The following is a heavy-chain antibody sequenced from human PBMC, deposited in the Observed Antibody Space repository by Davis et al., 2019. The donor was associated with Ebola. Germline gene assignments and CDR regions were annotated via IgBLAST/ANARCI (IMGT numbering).Heavy chain of an antibody. Sequence: PGGSLRLSCAASGFTFSTYAMTWVRQAPGKGLEWVSRISGSGGDPHYADPVKGRFAISRDNSKNTLLLQMNSLTAEDTAVYYFAKRKDRGNSQSAMDVWGQGTTVTVSS. D-gene: IGHD2-21*01. CDR3: AKRKDRGNSQSAMDV. V-gene: IGHV3-23*01. CDR1: GFTFSTYA. J-gene: IGHJ6*02. CDR2: ISGSGGDP.